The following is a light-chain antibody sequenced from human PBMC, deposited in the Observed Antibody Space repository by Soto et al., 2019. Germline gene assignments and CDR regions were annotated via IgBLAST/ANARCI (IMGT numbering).Light chain of an antibody. Sequence: QSALTQPPSASGTPGQRVTISCSGSSSNIGTNTVNWYQHLPGTAPKRLIYNNNQRPSGVPDRFSGSKSGTSASLAISGLQSEDEADYYCAAWDDSLNAVLFGGGTKVTVL. CDR1: SSNIGTNT. CDR3: AAWDDSLNAVL. V-gene: IGLV1-44*01. J-gene: IGLJ2*01. CDR2: NNN.